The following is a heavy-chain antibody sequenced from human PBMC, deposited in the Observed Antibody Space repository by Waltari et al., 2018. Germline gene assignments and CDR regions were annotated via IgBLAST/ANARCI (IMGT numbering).Heavy chain of an antibody. D-gene: IGHD6-19*01. CDR2: ISGSGGST. CDR3: ARGPSGPFDY. CDR1: GFTFSSYA. V-gene: IGHV3-23*01. Sequence: VQLLESGGGLVQPEGSLRLSCAASGFTFSSYAMSWVRQVPGKGRWGVSAISGSGGSTYYAYSGKGRCTISRDNSKNPLYLQMNSRRAEDTAVYYCARGPSGPFDYWGQGTLVTVSS. J-gene: IGHJ4*02.